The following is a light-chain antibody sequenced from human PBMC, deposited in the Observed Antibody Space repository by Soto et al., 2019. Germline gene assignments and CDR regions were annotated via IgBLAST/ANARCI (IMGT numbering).Light chain of an antibody. Sequence: QSALTQPLSASGSPGQSVTISCIGTSRDVGGYNYVSWYQQHPGKAPKLMIYEVSKRPSGVPDRFSGSKSGNTASLTVSGLQAEDEAAYYCSSYAASNNLGVFGGGTKLTVL. J-gene: IGLJ2*01. CDR2: EVS. CDR3: SSYAASNNLGV. V-gene: IGLV2-8*01. CDR1: SRDVGGYNY.